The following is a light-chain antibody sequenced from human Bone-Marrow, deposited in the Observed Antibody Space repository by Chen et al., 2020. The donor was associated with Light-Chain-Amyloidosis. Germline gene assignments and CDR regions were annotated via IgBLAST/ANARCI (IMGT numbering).Light chain of an antibody. Sequence: QSALTQPASVSGSPGQSITISCTGTSSDVGGYKSVSWYQQHPGKAPKLMIYEVTKRPSGVSNRFSGSKSGNTASLTISGLQAEDEADYYCCSYAGSPLYVFGTGTKVSVL. CDR1: SSDVGGYKS. CDR2: EVT. CDR3: CSYAGSPLYV. V-gene: IGLV2-23*02. J-gene: IGLJ1*01.